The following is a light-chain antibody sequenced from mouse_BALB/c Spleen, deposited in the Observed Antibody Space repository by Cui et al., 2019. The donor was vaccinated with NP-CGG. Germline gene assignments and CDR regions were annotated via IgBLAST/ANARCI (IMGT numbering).Light chain of an antibody. Sequence: QAVVNQESALTTSPGETVTLTCRSSTGAVTTSNYAHRVQEKPDHLFTVLIGLSNKRTPGVPARFSGSLIGDKAALTITGAQTEDEAIYFCALWYSNHWVFGGGTKLTVL. J-gene: IGLJ1*01. CDR1: TGAVTTSNY. V-gene: IGLV1*01. CDR2: LSN. CDR3: ALWYSNHWV.